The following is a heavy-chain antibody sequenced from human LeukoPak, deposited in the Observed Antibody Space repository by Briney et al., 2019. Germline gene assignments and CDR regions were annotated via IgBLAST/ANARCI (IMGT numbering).Heavy chain of an antibody. CDR2: IKQDGGEK. J-gene: IGHJ4*02. CDR1: GFTFSSYW. V-gene: IGHV3-7*01. D-gene: IGHD4-17*01. CDR3: ARLFGGVTTFDY. Sequence: SGGSLRLSCAASGFTFSSYWMNWVRQAPGKGLEWVATIKQDGGEKYYVDSVKGRFTISRDNAQNSLYLQMNSLSAEDTAVYYCARLFGGVTTFDYWGQGTLVTVSS.